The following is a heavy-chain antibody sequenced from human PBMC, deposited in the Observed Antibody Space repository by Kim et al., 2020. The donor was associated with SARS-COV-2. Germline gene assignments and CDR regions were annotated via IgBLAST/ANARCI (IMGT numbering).Heavy chain of an antibody. D-gene: IGHD6-13*01. J-gene: IGHJ6*02. Sequence: GGSLRLSCAASGFTFRVYDMNWVRQAPGKGLEWVSATGTTGDTYYAVSVRDRFTVYRDDAKNSFYLQMNSLTAGDTAVYFCARSEAASRCRLDAWGQGTTVTVSS. V-gene: IGHV3-13*04. CDR3: ARSEAASRCRLDA. CDR2: TGTTGDT. CDR1: GFTFRVYD.